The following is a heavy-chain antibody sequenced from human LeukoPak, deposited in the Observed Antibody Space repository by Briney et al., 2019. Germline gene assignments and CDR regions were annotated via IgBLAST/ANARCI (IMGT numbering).Heavy chain of an antibody. J-gene: IGHJ4*02. CDR2: IYSGGST. V-gene: IGHV3-53*01. D-gene: IGHD5-12*01. Sequence: GESLRLSCAVSGFTVSSNYMSWVRQAPGQGLERVSVIYSGGSTYYADSVKGRFTISRDNSKNTLYLQMNSLRAEDTAVYYCARVGVAIDHFDYWGQGTLVTVSS. CDR3: ARVGVAIDHFDY. CDR1: GFTVSSNY.